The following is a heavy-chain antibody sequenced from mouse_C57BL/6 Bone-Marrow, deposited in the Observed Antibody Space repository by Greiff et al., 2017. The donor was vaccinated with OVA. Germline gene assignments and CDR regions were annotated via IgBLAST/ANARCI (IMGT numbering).Heavy chain of an antibody. CDR1: GFSLTSYA. Sequence: VKVVESGPGLVAPSQSLSITCTVSGFSLTSYAISGVRQPPGKGLEWLGVIWTGGGTNYNSALKSRLSISKDNSKSQVFLKMNSLQTDDTARYYCARNFKITTVVEHYAMDYWGQGTSVTVSS. D-gene: IGHD1-1*01. CDR3: ARNFKITTVVEHYAMDY. CDR2: IWTGGGT. V-gene: IGHV2-9-1*01. J-gene: IGHJ4*01.